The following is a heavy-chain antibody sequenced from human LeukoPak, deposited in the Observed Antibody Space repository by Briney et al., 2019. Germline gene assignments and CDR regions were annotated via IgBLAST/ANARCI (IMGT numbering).Heavy chain of an antibody. V-gene: IGHV3-74*01. J-gene: IGHJ4*02. Sequence: GGSLRLSCAASGFTFSSYWMHWVRQAPGKGLVSVSRINSDGGTTTYADSVKGRFTISRDNAKSTLYLQMNSLRIEDTAVYYCAISRYSGTSLDYWGQGSLVTVPS. D-gene: IGHD1-26*01. CDR1: GFTFSSYW. CDR2: INSDGGTT. CDR3: AISRYSGTSLDY.